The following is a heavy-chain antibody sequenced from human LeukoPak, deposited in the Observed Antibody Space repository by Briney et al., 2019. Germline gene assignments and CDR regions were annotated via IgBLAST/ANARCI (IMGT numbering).Heavy chain of an antibody. CDR3: ARLDEGFYCDGWGFNF. Sequence: GESLKISCKGSGYRFNNYRIAWVRHLPGEGLEWMVIIYPDDSETTYSPSFQGHVTISADKSFSTAYLEWSTLKASDTAMYFCARLDEGFYCDGWGFNFWGQGTLVTVSS. D-gene: IGHD2-21*01. V-gene: IGHV5-51*01. J-gene: IGHJ4*02. CDR1: GYRFNNYR. CDR2: IYPDDSET.